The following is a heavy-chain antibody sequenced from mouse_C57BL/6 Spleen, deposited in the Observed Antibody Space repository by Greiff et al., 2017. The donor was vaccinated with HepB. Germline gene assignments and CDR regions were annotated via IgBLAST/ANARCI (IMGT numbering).Heavy chain of an antibody. J-gene: IGHJ2*01. CDR3: ARAGSYSYYFDY. CDR1: GYSITSGYY. V-gene: IGHV3-6*01. Sequence: EVQRVESGPGLVKPSQSLSLTCSVTGYSITSGYYWNWIRQFPGNKLEWMGYISYDGSNNYNPSLKNRISITRDTSKNQFFLKLNSVTTEDTATYYCARAGSYSYYFDYWGQGTTLTVSS. CDR2: ISYDGSN. D-gene: IGHD2-10*01.